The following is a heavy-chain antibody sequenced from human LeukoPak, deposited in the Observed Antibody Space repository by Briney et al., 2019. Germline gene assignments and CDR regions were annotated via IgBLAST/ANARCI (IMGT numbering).Heavy chain of an antibody. CDR3: ATPLDVVVPAAILARDAFDI. J-gene: IGHJ3*02. D-gene: IGHD2-2*02. CDR2: IYYSGST. Sequence: PSETLSLTCTVSGGSISSSSYYWGWIRQPPGKGLEWIGSIYYSGSTYYNPSLKSRVTISVDTSKNQFSLKLSSVTAADTAVYYCATPLDVVVPAAILARDAFDIWGRGTMVTVSS. CDR1: GGSISSSSYY. V-gene: IGHV4-39*07.